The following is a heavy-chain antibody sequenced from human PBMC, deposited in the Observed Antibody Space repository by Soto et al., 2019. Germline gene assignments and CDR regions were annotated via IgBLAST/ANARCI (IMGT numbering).Heavy chain of an antibody. V-gene: IGHV3-21*01. Sequence: PGGSLRLSCAASGFTFSSYSMNWVRQAPGKGLEWVSSISSSSSYIYYADSVKGRFTISRDNAKNSLYLQMNSLRAEDTAVYYCARGLVRGVNNWFDPWGQGTLVTVSS. CDR1: GFTFSSYS. CDR2: ISSSSSYI. CDR3: ARGLVRGVNNWFDP. D-gene: IGHD3-10*01. J-gene: IGHJ5*02.